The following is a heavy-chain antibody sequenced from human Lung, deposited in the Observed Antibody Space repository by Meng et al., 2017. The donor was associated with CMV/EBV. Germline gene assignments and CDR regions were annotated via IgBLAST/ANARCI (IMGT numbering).Heavy chain of an antibody. D-gene: IGHD1-26*01. CDR2: ISGSGGST. CDR3: ARLSGSYSWYFNL. Sequence: SCAASGFTFSSYTLNWVRQPPGEGLEWVSNISGSGGSTYYADSVKGRFTVYRDNSKYTLYLQMNSLRADDNDVYYCARLSGSYSWYFNLWGRGSLVTVSS. CDR1: GFTFSSYT. V-gene: IGHV3-23*01. J-gene: IGHJ2*01.